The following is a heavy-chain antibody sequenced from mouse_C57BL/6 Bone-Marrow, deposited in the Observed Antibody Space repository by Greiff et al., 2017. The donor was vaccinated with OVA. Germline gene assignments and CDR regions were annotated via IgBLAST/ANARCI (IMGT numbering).Heavy chain of an antibody. Sequence: VQLKQSGAELVRPGASVKLSCTASGFNIKDDYMHWVKQRPEQGLEWIGWIDPENGDTEYASKFQGKATITADTSSNTAYLQLSSLTSEDTAVYYCTTGFLTWFAYWGQGTLVTVSA. CDR2: IDPENGDT. CDR1: GFNIKDDY. CDR3: TTGFLTWFAY. J-gene: IGHJ3*01. V-gene: IGHV14-4*01.